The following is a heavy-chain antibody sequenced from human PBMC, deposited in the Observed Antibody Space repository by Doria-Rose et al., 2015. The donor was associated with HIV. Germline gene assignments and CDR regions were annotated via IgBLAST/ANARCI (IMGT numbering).Heavy chain of an antibody. CDR2: IFSDDER. CDR3: ARIKSSRWYHKYYFDF. V-gene: IGHV2-26*01. J-gene: IGHJ4*02. D-gene: IGHD6-13*01. CDR1: GVSLSSPGMG. Sequence: TLKESGPVLVKPTETLTLTCTVSGVSLSSPGMGVSWIRQPPGKALEWLANIFSDDERSHKTSLKSRLTISRGTSESQVVLTMTDMDPVDTATYYCARIKSSRWYHKYYFDFWGQGTLVIVSA.